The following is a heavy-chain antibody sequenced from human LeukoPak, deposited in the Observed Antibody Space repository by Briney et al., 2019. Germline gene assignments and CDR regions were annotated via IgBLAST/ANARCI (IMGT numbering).Heavy chain of an antibody. CDR3: ATDLTHRDSSSWYYFDY. D-gene: IGHD6-13*01. J-gene: IGHJ4*02. CDR1: GYTLTELS. CDR2: FDPEDGET. V-gene: IGHV1-24*01. Sequence: ASVKVSCKVSGYTLTELSIHWVRQAPGKGLEWMGGFDPEDGETIYAQKFQGRVTMTEDTSTDTAYMELSSLRSEDTAVYYCATDLTHRDSSSWYYFDYWRQGTLVTVSS.